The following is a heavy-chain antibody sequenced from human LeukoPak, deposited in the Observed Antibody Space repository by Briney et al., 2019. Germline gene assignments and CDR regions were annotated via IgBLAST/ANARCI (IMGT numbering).Heavy chain of an antibody. D-gene: IGHD3-10*01. Sequence: PGSSLRLSCAASGFTFGSYGMHWVRQAPGKGLEWVAVISYDGSNKYYADSVKGPFTISRDNSKNTLYLQMDSLKTEDTAVYYCTGNYYGSGSYADFDYWGQGTLVTVSS. CDR1: GFTFGSYG. V-gene: IGHV3-30*03. CDR3: TGNYYGSGSYADFDY. J-gene: IGHJ4*02. CDR2: ISYDGSNK.